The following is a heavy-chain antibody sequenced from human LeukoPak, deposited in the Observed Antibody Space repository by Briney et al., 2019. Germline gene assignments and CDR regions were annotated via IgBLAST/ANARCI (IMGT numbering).Heavy chain of an antibody. CDR3: ARQLYVSGSYYAPMDV. Sequence: SETLSLTCSVSGGSISSSSYFWGWIRQPPGKGLEWIASVHYSGSTYYNPSLKSRVTISVDTSKNQFSLKLSSVTAADTAVYFCARQLYVSGSYYAPMDVWGKGTTVTISS. J-gene: IGHJ6*03. CDR1: GGSISSSSYF. D-gene: IGHD3-10*01. CDR2: VHYSGST. V-gene: IGHV4-39*01.